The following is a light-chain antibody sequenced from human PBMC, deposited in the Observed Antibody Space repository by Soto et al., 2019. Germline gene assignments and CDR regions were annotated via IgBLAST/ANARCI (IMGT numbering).Light chain of an antibody. CDR3: HQYGSSPST. V-gene: IGKV3-20*01. J-gene: IGKJ1*01. CDR2: GAS. CDR1: QSVRSSY. Sequence: EIVLTQSPGTLSLSPGERASLSCRASQSVRSSYLAWYQQKPGQAPRLLIYGASSRATGIPDRFSGSGSGTDFTLTISRLEPEDFAVYYCHQYGSSPSTFGQGTKVDIK.